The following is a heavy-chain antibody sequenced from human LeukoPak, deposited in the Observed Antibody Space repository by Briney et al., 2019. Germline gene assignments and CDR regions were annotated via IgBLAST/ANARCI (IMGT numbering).Heavy chain of an antibody. CDR3: AREKTGTTFRNAFDI. D-gene: IGHD1-7*01. CDR1: GYTFAGYY. J-gene: IGHJ3*02. V-gene: IGHV1-2*02. CDR2: INPNSGGT. Sequence: ASVKVSCKASGYTFAGYYMHWVRQAPGQGLEWMGWINPNSGGTNNAQKFQGRVTMTRDTSISTAYMELSRLRSDDTAVYYCAREKTGTTFRNAFDIWGQGTMVTVSS.